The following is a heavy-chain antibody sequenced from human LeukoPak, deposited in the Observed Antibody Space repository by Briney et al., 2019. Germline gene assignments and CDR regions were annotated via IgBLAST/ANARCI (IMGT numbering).Heavy chain of an antibody. V-gene: IGHV3-9*03. CDR1: GFTFDDYA. D-gene: IGHD3-3*01. CDR2: ISWNSGSI. CDR3: AKGGYYTYYYMDV. Sequence: GGSLRLSCAASGFTFDDYAMHWVRQAPGKGLEWVSGISWNSGSIAYADSVKGRFTISRDNAKNSLYLQMNSLRAEDMALYYCAKGGYYTYYYMDVWGKGTTVTVSS. J-gene: IGHJ6*03.